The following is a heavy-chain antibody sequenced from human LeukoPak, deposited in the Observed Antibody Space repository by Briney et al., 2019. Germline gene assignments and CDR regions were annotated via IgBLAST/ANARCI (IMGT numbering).Heavy chain of an antibody. J-gene: IGHJ4*02. CDR3: ARGEQQHIIDY. Sequence: TSQTLSLTCTVSGGSISSGGYYWSWIRQPPGKGLEWIGYIYRSGSTYYNPSLKSRVTISVDKSKNQFSLKLSSVTAADTAVYYCARGEQQHIIDYWGQGTLVTVSS. CDR1: GGSISSGGYY. V-gene: IGHV4-30-2*01. D-gene: IGHD6-13*01. CDR2: IYRSGST.